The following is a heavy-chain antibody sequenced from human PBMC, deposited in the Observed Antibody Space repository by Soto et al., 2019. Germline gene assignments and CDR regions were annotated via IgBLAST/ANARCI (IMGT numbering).Heavy chain of an antibody. V-gene: IGHV2-5*01. CDR1: GFSLSTGAVG. CDR2: VYYNDDI. D-gene: IGHD2-2*03. CDR3: AHGRSVGSTYYFEY. J-gene: IGHJ4*02. Sequence: QITLKESGPTLVKPTQTLTLTCTFSGFSLSTGAVGVGWIRQPPGEALEWLALVYYNDDIRYSPSLKDRLTIAKDTSKKQVVLTLTNMDLVDTATYFCAHGRSVGSTYYFEYWGQGTLVTVSS.